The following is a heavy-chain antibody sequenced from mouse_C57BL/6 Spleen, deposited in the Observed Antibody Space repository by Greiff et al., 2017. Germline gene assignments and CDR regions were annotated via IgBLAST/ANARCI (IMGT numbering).Heavy chain of an antibody. CDR2: LWGDGST. V-gene: IGHV2-3*01. J-gene: IGHJ2*01. CDR1: GFSLTSYG. CDR3: AKRGGGYSTLDY. Sequence: QVQLKESGPGLVAPSQSLSITCTVSGFSLTSYGVSWVRQPPGKGLEWLGVLWGDGSTNYHSALISRLSISKDNSKGQVVLKLNSLQTDDTATDYCAKRGGGYSTLDYWGQGTTLTVSS. D-gene: IGHD2-3*01.